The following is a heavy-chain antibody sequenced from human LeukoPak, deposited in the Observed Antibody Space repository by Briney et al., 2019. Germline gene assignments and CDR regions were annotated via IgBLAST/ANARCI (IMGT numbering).Heavy chain of an antibody. V-gene: IGHV3-9*01. J-gene: IGHJ4*02. D-gene: IGHD2-15*01. Sequence: GRSLRLSCAASGFTFDDYAMHWVRQAPGKGLEWVSGISWNSGSIGYADSVKGRFTISRDNAKNSLYLQMNSLRAEDTALYYCAKLGPLGGYWGQGTLVTVSS. CDR3: AKLGPLGGY. CDR1: GFTFDDYA. CDR2: ISWNSGSI.